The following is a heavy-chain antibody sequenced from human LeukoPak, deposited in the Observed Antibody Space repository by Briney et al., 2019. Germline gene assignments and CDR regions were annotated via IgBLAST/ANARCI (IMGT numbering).Heavy chain of an antibody. D-gene: IGHD1-7*01. CDR3: ARDHSNWNYAPDF. V-gene: IGHV1-18*01. Sequence: ASVKVSRKASGYTFTRYSISRVCQAPGQGRRWLGWIIASNGDTNYAQKFRNRVTMSTDTTTGTAYLDVKSITSDDTDVYYCARDHSNWNYAPDFWGQGTLVIVSS. CDR2: IIASNGDT. J-gene: IGHJ4*02. CDR1: GYTFTRYS.